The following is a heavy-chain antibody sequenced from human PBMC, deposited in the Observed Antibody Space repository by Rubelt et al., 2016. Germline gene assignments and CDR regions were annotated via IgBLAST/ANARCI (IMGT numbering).Heavy chain of an antibody. CDR1: GGSVSSGSYY. J-gene: IGHJ6*02. CDR2: IYYSGST. CDR3: AGVATKISYYGMDV. Sequence: QVQLQESGPGLVKPSETLSLTCTVSGGSVSSGSYYWSWIRQPPGKGLEWIGYIYYSGSTYYNPSLKSRVTLSVDTSKNQCSLKLSSVTAADTAVYYCAGVATKISYYGMDVWGQGTTVTVSS. V-gene: IGHV4-61*01. D-gene: IGHD5-12*01.